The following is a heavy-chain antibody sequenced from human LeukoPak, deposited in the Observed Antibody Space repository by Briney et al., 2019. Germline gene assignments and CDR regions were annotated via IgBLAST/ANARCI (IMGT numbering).Heavy chain of an antibody. J-gene: IGHJ4*02. CDR2: ISSSSTI. CDR3: GRDLGGRSGY. CDR1: GFTFSSHS. V-gene: IGHV3-48*04. D-gene: IGHD1-26*01. Sequence: PGGSLRLSCAASGFTFSSHSMNWVRQAPGKGLEWVSYISSSSTIYYADSVKGRFSISRDNAKNTLYLQMNNLRAEDTAVYYCGRDLGGRSGYWGQGTLVTVSS.